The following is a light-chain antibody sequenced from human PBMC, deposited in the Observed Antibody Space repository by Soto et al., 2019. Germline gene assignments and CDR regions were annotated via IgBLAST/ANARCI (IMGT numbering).Light chain of an antibody. J-gene: IGKJ4*01. CDR2: SAS. V-gene: IGKV1-12*01. Sequence: DIQMTQSPSSMSASVGDRVTSTCRASQGINKWLAWYQQKPGTAPKLLIYSASSLQSGVPSRFSGSGSGTDFTLTISSLQPEDFATYYCQQANTFALTFGGGTKVDIK. CDR1: QGINKW. CDR3: QQANTFALT.